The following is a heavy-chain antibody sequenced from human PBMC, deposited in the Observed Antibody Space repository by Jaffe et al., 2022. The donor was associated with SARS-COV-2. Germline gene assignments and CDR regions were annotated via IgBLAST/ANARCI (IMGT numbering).Heavy chain of an antibody. CDR3: ARHGSSSWLFDD. J-gene: IGHJ4*02. CDR1: GDSISSSSYY. D-gene: IGHD6-13*01. Sequence: QLQLQESGPGLVKPSETLSLICTVSGDSISSSSYYWGWIRQPPGKGLEWIGNVYYSGSTYYNLSLKSRVTISVDTPKSQFSLRLSSVTAADTAVYYCARHGSSSWLFDDWGQGTLVTVSS. V-gene: IGHV4-39*01. CDR2: VYYSGST.